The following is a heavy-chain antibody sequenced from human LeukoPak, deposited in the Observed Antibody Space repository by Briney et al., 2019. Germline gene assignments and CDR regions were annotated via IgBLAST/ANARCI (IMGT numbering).Heavy chain of an antibody. J-gene: IGHJ4*02. CDR3: AKDSSTWGNLAGHFDS. Sequence: SETLSLTCSVSGGSISSGGYAWSWIRQPPGKGLEWIGRFYASGTTNTSPSLKSRVTMSVDTSKNQFSLKLSSVTAADTAVYYCAKDSSTWGNLAGHFDSWGQGTLVTVSS. CDR1: GGSISSGGYA. D-gene: IGHD6-13*01. CDR2: FYASGTT. V-gene: IGHV4-61*02.